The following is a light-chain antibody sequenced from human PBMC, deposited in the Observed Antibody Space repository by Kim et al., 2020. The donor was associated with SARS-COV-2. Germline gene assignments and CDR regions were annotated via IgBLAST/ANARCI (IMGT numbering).Light chain of an antibody. Sequence: LSGSQGERATLSCRASQISSNLAWYQQKPGQAPRLLIYGASTRATGIPARFSGSGSGTEFTLTISSLQSEDFAVYYCQQYNNWPYTVGQGTKLE. V-gene: IGKV3-15*01. CDR1: QISSN. CDR3: QQYNNWPYT. J-gene: IGKJ2*01. CDR2: GAS.